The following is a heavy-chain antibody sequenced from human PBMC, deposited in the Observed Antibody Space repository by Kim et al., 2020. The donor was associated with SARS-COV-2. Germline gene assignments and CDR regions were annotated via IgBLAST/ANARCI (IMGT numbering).Heavy chain of an antibody. CDR3: ARDWGPGYSYVDY. J-gene: IGHJ4*02. D-gene: IGHD5-18*01. Sequence: GGSLRLSCAASGFTFSDYYMSWIRQAPGKGLEWVSYISSSSSYTNYADSEKGRFTISRDNAKNSLYLQMNSLRAEDTAVYYCARDWGPGYSYVDYWGQGTLVTVSS. CDR2: ISSSSSYT. V-gene: IGHV3-11*06. CDR1: GFTFSDYY.